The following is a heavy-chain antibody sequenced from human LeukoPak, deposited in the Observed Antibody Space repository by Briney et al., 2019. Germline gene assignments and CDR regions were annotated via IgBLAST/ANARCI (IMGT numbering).Heavy chain of an antibody. CDR3: ARDLVGDV. CDR1: GYTFTSYY. CDR2: INPSGGST. D-gene: IGHD1-26*01. J-gene: IGHJ6*04. Sequence: ASVKDSCKASGYTFTSYYMHWVRQTPGQGLEWMGIINPSGGSTSYAQKFQGRVTMTRDMSTSTVYMELSSVRSEETAVYYCARDLVGDVWGKGTTVTVSS. V-gene: IGHV1-46*01.